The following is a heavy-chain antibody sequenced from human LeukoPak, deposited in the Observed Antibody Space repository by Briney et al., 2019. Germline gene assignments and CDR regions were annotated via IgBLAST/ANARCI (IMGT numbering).Heavy chain of an antibody. D-gene: IGHD1-7*01. V-gene: IGHV3-74*01. Sequence: GGSLRLSCAASGFTISTYWMHWVRQAPGKGLVWVVRISSDGNTTRYADFVEGRFAISRDNAKNTLYLQMNSLRAEDTAVYYCAGWDYQHEPHFDYWGQGTLVTVSS. J-gene: IGHJ4*02. CDR2: ISSDGNTT. CDR3: AGWDYQHEPHFDY. CDR1: GFTISTYW.